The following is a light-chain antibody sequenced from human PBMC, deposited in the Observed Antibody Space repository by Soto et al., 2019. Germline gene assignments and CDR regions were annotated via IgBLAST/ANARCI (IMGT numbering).Light chain of an antibody. Sequence: EIVLTQSPATLSLSPGERATLSCRASQSVSSYLAWYQQKPGQAPRLLIYGASSRATGIPDRFSGSGSGTDFTLTSSRLEPEDFAVYYCQQYGGSPWTFGQGTKVEIK. CDR3: QQYGGSPWT. J-gene: IGKJ1*01. CDR2: GAS. V-gene: IGKV3-20*01. CDR1: QSVSSY.